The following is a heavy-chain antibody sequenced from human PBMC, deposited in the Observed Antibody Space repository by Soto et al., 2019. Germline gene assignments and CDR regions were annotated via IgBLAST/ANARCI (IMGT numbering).Heavy chain of an antibody. CDR2: ISSSSSYI. CDR1: GFTFSSYS. J-gene: IGHJ6*02. V-gene: IGHV3-21*01. Sequence: GGSLRLSCAASGFTFSSYSMNWVRQAPGKGLEWVSSISSSSSYIYYADSVKGRFTISRDNAKNSLYLQKNSLRAEDTAVYYCAGGGIAAAGALPYYYYYGMDVWGQGTTVTVSS. CDR3: AGGGIAAAGALPYYYYYGMDV. D-gene: IGHD6-13*01.